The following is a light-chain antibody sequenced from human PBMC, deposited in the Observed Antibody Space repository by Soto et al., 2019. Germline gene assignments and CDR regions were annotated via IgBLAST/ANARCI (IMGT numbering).Light chain of an antibody. CDR2: GAS. J-gene: IGKJ2*02. CDR3: QHGDTSPMCT. CDR1: QTVGSSY. V-gene: IGKV3-20*01. Sequence: EIVLTQSPGTLSLSPGERATLSCRASQTVGSSYLAWYQQKPGQAPRLLIYGASSRATGIPDRFSGSGSGTYFTLTITRRDPEDGAVYFCQHGDTSPMCTFGQGTKLDIK.